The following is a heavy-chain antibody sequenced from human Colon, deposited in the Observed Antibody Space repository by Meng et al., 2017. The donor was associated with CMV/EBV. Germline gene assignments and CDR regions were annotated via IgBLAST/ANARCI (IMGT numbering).Heavy chain of an antibody. Sequence: GGSLRLSCAVSGFTFNSNSMSWVRQAPGKGLEWVSGINGVGDTTYYADSVKGRFTITRDNSKNTLYLRMIDLRAEDTAMYYCAKDRAYCGSFSCSPNYFDGWGQGNLVTVSS. D-gene: IGHD2-21*01. V-gene: IGHV3-23*01. J-gene: IGHJ4*01. CDR1: GFTFNSNS. CDR2: INGVGDTT. CDR3: AKDRAYCGSFSCSPNYFDG.